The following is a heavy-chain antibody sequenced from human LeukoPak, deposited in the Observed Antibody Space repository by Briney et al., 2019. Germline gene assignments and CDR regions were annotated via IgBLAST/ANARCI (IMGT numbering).Heavy chain of an antibody. D-gene: IGHD5-18*01. V-gene: IGHV4-4*02. CDR2: IHHGGCT. CDR3: ARVDTGLTASYIDY. Sequence: SETLSLTCAVSGGPINSINWWRWVRQPPGKGLEWIGEIHHGGCTNYNPSLKSRATISVDKSKNQFSLKLSSVPAADAALYYCARVDTGLTASYIDYCGQGTQVSVSS. CDR1: GGPINSINW. J-gene: IGHJ4*02.